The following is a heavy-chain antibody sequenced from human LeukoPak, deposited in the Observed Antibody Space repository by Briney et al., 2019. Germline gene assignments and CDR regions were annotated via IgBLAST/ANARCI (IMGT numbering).Heavy chain of an antibody. D-gene: IGHD5-18*01. V-gene: IGHV4-59*01. J-gene: IGHJ4*02. Sequence: SETLSLTCTVSGGSIRSYYWSWIRQPPGKGLEWIGYIYYSGSTNYNPSLKSRVTISVDTSKNQFSLKLSSVTAADTAVHYCARVYSYGSIDYWGQGTLVTVSS. CDR3: ARVYSYGSIDY. CDR1: GGSIRSYY. CDR2: IYYSGST.